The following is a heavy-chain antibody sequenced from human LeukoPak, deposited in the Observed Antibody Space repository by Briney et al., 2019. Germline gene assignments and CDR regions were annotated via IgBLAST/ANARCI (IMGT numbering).Heavy chain of an antibody. CDR2: IRYDGSNK. D-gene: IGHD2-21*01. CDR3: SYCGGDCYFSFDY. CDR1: GFTFSSYG. J-gene: IGHJ4*02. V-gene: IGHV3-30*02. Sequence: GGSLRLSWAASGFTFSSYGMHWVRQARGKGLEWVAFIRYDGSNKYYADSVKGRFTISIDNSKNTLYLQMNSLRAEDTAVYYCSYCGGDCYFSFDYWGQGTLVTVSS.